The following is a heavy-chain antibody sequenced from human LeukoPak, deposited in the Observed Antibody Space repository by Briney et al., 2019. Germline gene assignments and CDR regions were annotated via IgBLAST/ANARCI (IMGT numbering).Heavy chain of an antibody. CDR3: VAWGSLVV. V-gene: IGHV3-33*01. CDR2: IWYDGSNK. CDR1: GFTFSSYG. Sequence: GGSLRLSCAASGFTFSSYGMHWVRQAPGKGLEWVAVIWYDGSNKYYADSVKGRFTISRDNSKNSLFLQMNSLRVEDTAVFYCVAWGSLVVWGQGTLVTVSS. J-gene: IGHJ4*02. D-gene: IGHD3-16*01.